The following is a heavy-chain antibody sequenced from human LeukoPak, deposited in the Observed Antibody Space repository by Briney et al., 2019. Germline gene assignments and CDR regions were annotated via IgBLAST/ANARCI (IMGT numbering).Heavy chain of an antibody. D-gene: IGHD6-19*01. V-gene: IGHV4-39*01. J-gene: IGHJ4*02. CDR2: IYYSGST. CDR3: ARHVSSGWYANY. CDR1: GDSISSFY. Sequence: PSETLSLTCTVSGDSISSFYWTWIRQPPGKGLEWIGSIYYSGSTYYNPSLKSRVTISVDTSKNQFSLKLSSVTAADTAVYYCARHVSSGWYANYWGQGTLVTVSS.